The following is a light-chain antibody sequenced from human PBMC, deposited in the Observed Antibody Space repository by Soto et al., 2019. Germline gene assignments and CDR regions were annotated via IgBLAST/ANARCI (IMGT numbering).Light chain of an antibody. Sequence: QSVLTQRPSETGTPGKAVTIYCFGRTSNDGSNTVCWYQQPPGTASRLLFSTNNKRHPGVRDRSSGSRSGTSGSMAISGLQSKEEADYYSAAWDDALNGPSCVCGTGTEGTVL. J-gene: IGLJ1*01. V-gene: IGLV1-44*01. CDR1: TSNDGSNT. CDR2: TNN. CDR3: AAWDDALNGPSCV.